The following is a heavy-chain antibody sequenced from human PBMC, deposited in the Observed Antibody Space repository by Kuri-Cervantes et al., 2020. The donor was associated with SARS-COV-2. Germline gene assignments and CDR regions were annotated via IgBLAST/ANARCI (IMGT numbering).Heavy chain of an antibody. CDR1: GGSISSYY. D-gene: IGHD3-16*01. Sequence: SETLSLTCTVSGGSISSYYWFWIRQPPGAGLEYLGHLSQTGSTLFNPSLRSRVTISIEKSKNQFSLKLNSVTAADTAIYFCARGERRQQTTWFDPWGQGILVTVSS. V-gene: IGHV4-4*09. CDR2: LSQTGST. J-gene: IGHJ5*02. CDR3: ARGERRQQTTWFDP.